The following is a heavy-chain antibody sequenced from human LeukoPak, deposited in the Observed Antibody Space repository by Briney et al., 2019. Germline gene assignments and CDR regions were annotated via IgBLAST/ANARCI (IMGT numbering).Heavy chain of an antibody. CDR3: AKHLTSMTTNFEY. Sequence: GGSLRLSCAASGFTFKNYAMAWVRQAPGKGLEWVSSVSGNGGGTYYTDSVKGHSTISRDNSKNTLYLQMNSLRAEDTAVYYCAKHLTSMTTNFEYWGQGTLVTISS. CDR2: VSGNGGGT. J-gene: IGHJ4*02. V-gene: IGHV3-23*01. CDR1: GFTFKNYA. D-gene: IGHD4-17*01.